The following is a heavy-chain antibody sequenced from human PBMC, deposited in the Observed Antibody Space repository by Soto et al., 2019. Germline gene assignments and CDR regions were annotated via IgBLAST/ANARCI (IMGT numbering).Heavy chain of an antibody. CDR3: ARDGEYSSGWYSFDL. CDR1: GDSISNYY. CDR2: MYVTGTT. V-gene: IGHV4-4*07. J-gene: IGHJ4*02. Sequence: SSETLSLTCTVSGDSISNYYWSWIRQPAGKGLEWIGRMYVTGTTYYNPSLKSRVSMSVDTSKNQFSLRLTSVTAADTAIYYCARDGEYSSGWYSFDLWGQGTLVTVSS. D-gene: IGHD6-19*01.